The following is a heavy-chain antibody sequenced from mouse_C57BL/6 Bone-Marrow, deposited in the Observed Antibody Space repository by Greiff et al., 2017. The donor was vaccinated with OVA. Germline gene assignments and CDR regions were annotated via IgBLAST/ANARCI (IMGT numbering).Heavy chain of an antibody. CDR2: IYPSDSET. V-gene: IGHV1-61*01. CDR3: GIRTDYCGSSLFAY. J-gene: IGHJ3*01. Sequence: QVQLQQPGAELVRPGSSVKLSCKASGYTFTSYWMDWVKQRPGQGLEWIGNIYPSDSETHYNQKFKDKATLTVDKSSSTAYMQLSSLTSEDSAVYYCGIRTDYCGSSLFAYWGQGTLVTVSA. CDR1: GYTFTSYW. D-gene: IGHD1-1*01.